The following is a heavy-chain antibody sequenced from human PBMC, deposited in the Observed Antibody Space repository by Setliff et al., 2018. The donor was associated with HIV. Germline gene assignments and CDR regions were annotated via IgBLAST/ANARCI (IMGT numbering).Heavy chain of an antibody. CDR1: GGSISTYY. V-gene: IGHV4-59*01. Sequence: SETLSLTCTVSGGSISTYYWSWIRQPPGKGLEWIGSIYFTGSSDNNPSLKSRVTLSVDTSKHQFSLKLSSVTAADTAVYYCARVQMAYAAFDVWGQGTMVNVS. CDR2: IYFTGSS. J-gene: IGHJ3*01. D-gene: IGHD4-17*01. CDR3: ARVQMAYAAFDV.